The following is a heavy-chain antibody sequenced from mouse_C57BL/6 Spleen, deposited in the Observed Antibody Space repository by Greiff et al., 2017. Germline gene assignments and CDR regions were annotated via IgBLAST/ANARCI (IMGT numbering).Heavy chain of an antibody. D-gene: IGHD1-1*01. V-gene: IGHV1-82*01. CDR2: IYPGDGDT. CDR3: ARVNTVVDTPFYD. J-gene: IGHJ2*01. CDR1: GYAFSSSW. Sequence: QVQLQQSGPELVKPGASVKISCKASGYAFSSSWMNWVKQRPGKGLEWIGRIYPGDGDTNYNGKFKGKATLTADKSSSTAYMQLSSLTSEDSAVYFCARVNTVVDTPFYDRGQGTTLTVSS.